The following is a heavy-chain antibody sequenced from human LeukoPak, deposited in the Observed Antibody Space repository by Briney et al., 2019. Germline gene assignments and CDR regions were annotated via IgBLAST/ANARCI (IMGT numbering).Heavy chain of an antibody. J-gene: IGHJ4*02. Sequence: ASVKVSCKASGGTFSSYTISWVRQAPGQGLEWMGIINPSGGSTSYAQKFQGRVTMTRDTSTSTVYMELSSLRSEDTAVYYCAREGSGRPFDYWGQGTLVTVSS. V-gene: IGHV1-46*03. CDR1: GGTFSSYT. CDR3: AREGSGRPFDY. CDR2: INPSGGST. D-gene: IGHD6-19*01.